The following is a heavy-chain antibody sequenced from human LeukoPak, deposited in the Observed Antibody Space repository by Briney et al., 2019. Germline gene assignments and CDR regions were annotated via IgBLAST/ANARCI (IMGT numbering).Heavy chain of an antibody. CDR2: INHSGST. CDR3: ARGIPKAVRFRDPYFDY. CDR1: GGSFSGYY. D-gene: IGHD3-3*01. Sequence: SETLSLTCAVYGGSFSGYYWSWIRRPPGKGLEWIGEINHSGSTNYNPSLKSRVTISVDTSKNQFSLKLSSVTAADTAVYYCARGIPKAVRFRDPYFDYWGQGTLVTVSS. J-gene: IGHJ4*02. V-gene: IGHV4-34*01.